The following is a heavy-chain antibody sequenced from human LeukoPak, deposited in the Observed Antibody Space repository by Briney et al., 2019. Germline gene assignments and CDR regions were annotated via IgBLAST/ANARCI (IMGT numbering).Heavy chain of an antibody. J-gene: IGHJ4*02. CDR1: GFTFSTYS. Sequence: PGGSLRLSCAASGFTFSTYSMNWVRQAPGKGLEWVSAISGSGGSTYYADSVKGRFTISRDNSKNTLYLQMNSLRAEDTAVYYCAKDPGVRYYFDYWGQGTLVTVSS. V-gene: IGHV3-23*01. D-gene: IGHD2-8*01. CDR2: ISGSGGST. CDR3: AKDPGVRYYFDY.